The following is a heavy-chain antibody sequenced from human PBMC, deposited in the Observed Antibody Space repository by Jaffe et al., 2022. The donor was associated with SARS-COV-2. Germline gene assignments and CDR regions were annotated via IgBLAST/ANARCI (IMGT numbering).Heavy chain of an antibody. Sequence: EVQLVESGGGLVQPGGSLRLSCAASGFTFSTYWMHWVRQAPGKGLAWVSRIKSDGSSINYADSVKGRFTISRDNAENTLHLQMNSLRAEDTAVYYCARESTSLTTFGMDVWGQGTTVTVSS. V-gene: IGHV3-74*01. CDR1: GFTFSTYW. D-gene: IGHD4-17*01. CDR3: ARESTSLTTFGMDV. J-gene: IGHJ6*02. CDR2: IKSDGSSI.